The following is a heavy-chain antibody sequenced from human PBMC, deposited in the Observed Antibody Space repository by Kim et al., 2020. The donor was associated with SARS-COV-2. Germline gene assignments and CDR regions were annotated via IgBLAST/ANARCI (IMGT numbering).Heavy chain of an antibody. V-gene: IGHV3-48*02. CDR3: ASLIVGGYSQFDY. D-gene: IGHD3-10*01. CDR1: GFTFSSYS. CDR2: ISSSSFTI. Sequence: GGSLRLSCAASGFTFSSYSMNWVRQAPGKGLEWVSYISSSSFTIYYADSVKGRFTISRDNAKNSLYLQMNSLRDEDTAVYYCASLIVGGYSQFDYWGQGTLVIVSS. J-gene: IGHJ4*02.